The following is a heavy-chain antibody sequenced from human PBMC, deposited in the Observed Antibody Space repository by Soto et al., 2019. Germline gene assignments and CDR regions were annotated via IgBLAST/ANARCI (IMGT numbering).Heavy chain of an antibody. V-gene: IGHV3-33*01. D-gene: IGHD2-15*01. Sequence: QVQLVESGGGVVQPGRSLRLSCAASGFTFSNYGIHWVRQAPGKGLEWVAAIWPDGNTKHYADSVMGRFTVSRDNSKNTLYLQMNSLRAEDAAVYYCARAGIEALTQLGWFDPWGQGTLVTVSS. CDR2: IWPDGNTK. J-gene: IGHJ5*02. CDR1: GFTFSNYG. CDR3: ARAGIEALTQLGWFDP.